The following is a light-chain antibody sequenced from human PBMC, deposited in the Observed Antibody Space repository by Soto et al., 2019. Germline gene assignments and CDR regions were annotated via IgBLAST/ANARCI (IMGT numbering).Light chain of an antibody. CDR2: GNT. J-gene: IGLJ2*01. CDR3: QSYDSHVLGLL. CDR1: NSSIGAGYD. V-gene: IGLV1-40*01. Sequence: QAVVTQPPSVTGAPGQRVTISCTGSNSSIGAGYDVNWYQQFPGTAPKLLIYGNTARPSGVPDRFSGSKSGSSASLAITGLQPEDEADYYCQSYDSHVLGLLFGVGTKVTVL.